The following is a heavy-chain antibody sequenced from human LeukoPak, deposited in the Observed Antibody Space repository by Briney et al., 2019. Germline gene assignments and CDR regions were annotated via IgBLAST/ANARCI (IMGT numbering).Heavy chain of an antibody. CDR2: ISAYYGNT. CDR1: GYTFTNYG. D-gene: IGHD2-2*02. V-gene: IGHV1-18*01. Sequence: GASVKVSCKASGYTFTNYGISWVRQAPGQGLEWMGWISAYYGNTNYAQKLQGRVTMTTDTSTSTAYMELRSLRSDDTAVYYCARDWDCSSTSCYTEEGWFDPWGQGTLVTVSS. CDR3: ARDWDCSSTSCYTEEGWFDP. J-gene: IGHJ5*02.